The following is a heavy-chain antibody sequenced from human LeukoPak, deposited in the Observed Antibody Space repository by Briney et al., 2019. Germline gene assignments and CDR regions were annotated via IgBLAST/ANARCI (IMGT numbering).Heavy chain of an antibody. CDR1: GFTFSNYA. D-gene: IGHD6-19*01. CDR3: ARDKWGAVAGLDY. CDR2: IYSGGST. V-gene: IGHV3-53*01. Sequence: GGSLRLSCAASGFTFSNYAMSWVRQAPGKGLEWVSVIYSGGSTYYADSVKGRFTISRDNSKNTLYLQMNSLRAEDTAVYYCARDKWGAVAGLDYWGQGTLVTVSS. J-gene: IGHJ4*02.